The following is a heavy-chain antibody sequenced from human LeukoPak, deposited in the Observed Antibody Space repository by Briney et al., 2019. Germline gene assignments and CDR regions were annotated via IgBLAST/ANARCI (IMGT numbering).Heavy chain of an antibody. CDR3: AREDDKAAYQLDF. D-gene: IGHD3-16*01. J-gene: IGHJ4*02. CDR2: ISTRSSII. CDR1: GFTLSSYS. V-gene: IGHV3-48*01. Sequence: GGSLRLSCAASGFTLSSYSMHWVRQAPGERVEWVSCISTRSSIIFYADSVKGRFTISRDNAKNSLYLQMNSLRAEDTAVYYCAREDDKAAYQLDFWGQGTLVTVSS.